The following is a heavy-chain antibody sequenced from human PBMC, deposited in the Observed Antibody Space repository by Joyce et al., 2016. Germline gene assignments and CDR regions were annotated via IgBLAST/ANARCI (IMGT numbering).Heavy chain of an antibody. CDR2: ISYDGSNK. Sequence: QVQLVESGGGVVQPGRSLRLSCAASGFTFSSYGRHWVRQAPGKGLEWGAVISYDGSNKYYADSVKGRFTIARDNSKNTLYLQMNSLRAEDTAVYYCAKDLFCSTTSCYGRGDYWGQGTLVTVSS. CDR3: AKDLFCSTTSCYGRGDY. D-gene: IGHD2-2*01. V-gene: IGHV3-30*18. CDR1: GFTFSSYG. J-gene: IGHJ4*02.